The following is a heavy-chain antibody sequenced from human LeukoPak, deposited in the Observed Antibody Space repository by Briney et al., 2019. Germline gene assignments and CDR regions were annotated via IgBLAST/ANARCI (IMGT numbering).Heavy chain of an antibody. CDR1: GFTFGDYT. J-gene: IGHJ3*02. CDR3: TRRVRGVPDAFDI. Sequence: PGGSLRLSCRGSGFTFGDYTVSWVRQAPGKGLEWVGFIRSKIHGGPPAFADSVRGRFTISRDDYKCTSFLQMNSLKIEDTAVYYCTRRVRGVPDAFDIWGQGALIT. V-gene: IGHV3-49*04. CDR2: IRSKIHGGPP. D-gene: IGHD3-10*01.